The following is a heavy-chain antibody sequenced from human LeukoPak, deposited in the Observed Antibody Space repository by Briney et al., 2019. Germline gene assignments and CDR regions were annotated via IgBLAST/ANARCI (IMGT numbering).Heavy chain of an antibody. V-gene: IGHV4-59*01. CDR3: ARTDLTGFDY. J-gene: IGHJ4*02. CDR2: IYYSGST. D-gene: IGHD4/OR15-4a*01. CDR1: GGSISSYY. Sequence: SETLSLTCTVSGGSISSYYWSWIRQPPGKGLEWIGYIYYSGSTNYNPSLKSRVTISVDPSKNQFSLKLSSVTAADTAVYYCARTDLTGFDYWGQGTLVTVSS.